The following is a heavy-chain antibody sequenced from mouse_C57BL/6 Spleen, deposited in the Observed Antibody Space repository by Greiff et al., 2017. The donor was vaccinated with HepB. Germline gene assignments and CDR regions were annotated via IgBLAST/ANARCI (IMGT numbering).Heavy chain of an antibody. J-gene: IGHJ2*01. CDR1: GFTFSDYY. Sequence: EVKLMESEGGLVQPGSSMKLSCTASGFTFSDYYMAWVRQVPEKGLEWVANINYDGSSTYYLDSLKSRFIISRDNAKNILYLQMSSLKSEDTATYYCARDPIYDGYYYFDYWGQGTTLTVSS. D-gene: IGHD2-3*01. CDR2: INYDGSST. V-gene: IGHV5-16*01. CDR3: ARDPIYDGYYYFDY.